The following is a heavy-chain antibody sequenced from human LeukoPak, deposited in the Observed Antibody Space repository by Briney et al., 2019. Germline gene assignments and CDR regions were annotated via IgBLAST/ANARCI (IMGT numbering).Heavy chain of an antibody. CDR2: INPNSGGT. V-gene: IGHV1-2*02. Sequence: ASVKVSCKASGYTFTGYYMHWVRQAPGQGLEWMGWINPNSGGTNYAQKFQGRVTMTRDTSISTAYMELSSLRSEDTAVYYCARGGAAGEYYYYYYMDVWGKGTTVTVSS. J-gene: IGHJ6*03. CDR3: ARGGAAGEYYYYYYMDV. CDR1: GYTFTGYY. D-gene: IGHD6-13*01.